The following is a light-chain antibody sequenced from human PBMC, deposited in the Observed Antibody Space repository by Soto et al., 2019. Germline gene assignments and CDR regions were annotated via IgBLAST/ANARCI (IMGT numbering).Light chain of an antibody. CDR2: GNT. CDR1: SSNIGAGYD. Sequence: QSVLTQPPSVSGAPGQRVTISCTGSSSNIGAGYDVHWYQQLPGRAPKLLIYGNTNRPSGVPDRFSGSKSGTSASLAITGLQAEDEADYYCLSCDSGLSMVFGGGTKLTVL. J-gene: IGLJ2*01. V-gene: IGLV1-40*01. CDR3: LSCDSGLSMV.